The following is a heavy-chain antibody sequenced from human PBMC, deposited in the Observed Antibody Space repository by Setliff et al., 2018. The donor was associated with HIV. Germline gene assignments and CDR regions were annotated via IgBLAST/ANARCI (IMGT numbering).Heavy chain of an antibody. D-gene: IGHD3-10*01. CDR2: IRYDGSYK. V-gene: IGHV3-30*02. J-gene: IGHJ4*02. Sequence: GGSLRLSCAASDFTFSSYGMHWVRQAPGKGLEWVAFIRYDGSYKFYADSVKGRFTISRDNSKNTLHLQMNSLRPEDTAVYYCVRGAPRSASGPLPWIYWGQGTPVTVSS. CDR3: VRGAPRSASGPLPWIY. CDR1: DFTFSSYG.